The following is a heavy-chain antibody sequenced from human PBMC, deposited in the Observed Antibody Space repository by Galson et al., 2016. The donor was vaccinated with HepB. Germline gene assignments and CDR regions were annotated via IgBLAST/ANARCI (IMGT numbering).Heavy chain of an antibody. V-gene: IGHV3-74*01. Sequence: SLRLSCAASGFTFSSSWMHWVRQAPGKGLVWVSRINSDGSSTNYADSVKGRFTISRDNAKNTLYLQMNSLRAEDTAVYYCARVDFWSGYYTGWFDPWGQGISVTVSS. D-gene: IGHD3-3*01. CDR1: GFTFSSSW. J-gene: IGHJ5*02. CDR3: ARVDFWSGYYTGWFDP. CDR2: INSDGSST.